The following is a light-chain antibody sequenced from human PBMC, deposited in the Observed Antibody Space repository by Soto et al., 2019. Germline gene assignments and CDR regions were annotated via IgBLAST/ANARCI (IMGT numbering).Light chain of an antibody. CDR2: DVS. CDR1: SSDVGAYNY. CDR3: ISYAGSSIWV. V-gene: IGLV2-8*01. Sequence: QSALTQPPSASGSPGQSVTISCTGTSSDVGAYNYVSWCQQHPGKAPKLMIYDVSKRPSGVPDRFSGSKSGNTASLTVSGLQAEDEADFYCISYAGSSIWVFGGGTKLTVL. J-gene: IGLJ3*02.